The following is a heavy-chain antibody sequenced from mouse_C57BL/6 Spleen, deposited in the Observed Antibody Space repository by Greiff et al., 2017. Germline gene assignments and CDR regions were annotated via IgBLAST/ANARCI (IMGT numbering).Heavy chain of an antibody. CDR1: GYTFTSYW. V-gene: IGHV1-64*01. J-gene: IGHJ3*01. D-gene: IGHD2-4*01. CDR3: ARRDDDGWFAY. Sequence: QVQLQQPGAELVKPGASVRLSCKASGYTFTSYWMHWVKQRPGQGLEWIGMIHPNSGSTNYNEKFKSKATLTVDKSSSTAYMQLSSLTSEDSAVYYCARRDDDGWFAYWGKGTLVTVAA. CDR2: IHPNSGST.